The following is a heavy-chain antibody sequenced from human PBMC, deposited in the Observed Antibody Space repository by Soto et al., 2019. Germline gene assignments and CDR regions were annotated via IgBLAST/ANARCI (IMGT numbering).Heavy chain of an antibody. Sequence: QVQLVESGGGVVQPGRSLRLSCAASGFTFSSYAMHWVRQAPGKGLEWVAVITYDGSNKYYADSVKGRFTISRDNSKNTLYLQMNSLRAEETAVYYCARAVSAGVIWGQGTLVTVSS. CDR3: ARAVSAGVI. V-gene: IGHV3-30-3*01. CDR2: ITYDGSNK. D-gene: IGHD2-8*02. J-gene: IGHJ4*02. CDR1: GFTFSSYA.